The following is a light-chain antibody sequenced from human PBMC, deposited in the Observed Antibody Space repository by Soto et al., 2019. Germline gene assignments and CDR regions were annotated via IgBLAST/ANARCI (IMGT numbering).Light chain of an antibody. V-gene: IGKV1-6*01. CDR2: AAS. J-gene: IGKJ1*01. Sequence: IQMTQSPSSLSASVGDRVTITCRASRYIRSDLSWYQQRPGQAPKVLIYAASSLQSGVPSRFRGSRSGTEFTLTVSSLQPEDFATYYCLQDHDDSWTFGQGTKVDI. CDR1: RYIRSD. CDR3: LQDHDDSWT.